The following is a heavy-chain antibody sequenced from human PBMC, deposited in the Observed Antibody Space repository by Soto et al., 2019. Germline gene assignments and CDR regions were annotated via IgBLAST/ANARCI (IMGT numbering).Heavy chain of an antibody. Sequence: GGSLRLSCAASGFTFSSYAMTWVRQAPGKGLEWVSSIRGSRGTTYYADSAKGRFTISRDNSKNMVYLQMSRLRAEDTAVYYCAKGGYDIPLCAPGAQETLVTVSS. CDR3: AKGGYDIPLCAP. J-gene: IGHJ5*02. D-gene: IGHD3-22*01. CDR1: GFTFSSYA. CDR2: IRGSRGTT. V-gene: IGHV3-23*01.